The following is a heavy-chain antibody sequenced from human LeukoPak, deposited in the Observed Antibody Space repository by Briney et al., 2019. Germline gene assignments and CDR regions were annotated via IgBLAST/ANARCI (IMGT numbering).Heavy chain of an antibody. CDR2: INPNSGGT. J-gene: IGHJ2*01. V-gene: IGHV1-2*02. D-gene: IGHD1-7*01. CDR1: GYTFTGYY. CDR3: ARAQYNWNYRPLWYFDL. Sequence: ASVKVSCKASGYTFTGYYMHWVRQAPGQGLEWMGWINPNSGGTNYAQKLQGRVTMTTDTSTSTAYMELRSLRSDDTAVYYCARAQYNWNYRPLWYFDLWGRGTLVTVSS.